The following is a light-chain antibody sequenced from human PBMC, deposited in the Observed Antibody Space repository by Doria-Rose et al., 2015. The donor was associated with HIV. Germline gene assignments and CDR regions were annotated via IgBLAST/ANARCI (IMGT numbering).Light chain of an antibody. CDR2: DGS. Sequence: TQSPGTLSLSPGERATLSCRASQSFSSTYIAWYQQKPGQAPSLLIYDGSTTATGIPDRITASGSGTDFTLTINRLEPDDFALYYCHQYGTAWTFGQGTKVEI. V-gene: IGKV3-20*01. J-gene: IGKJ1*01. CDR1: QSFSSTY. CDR3: HQYGTAWT.